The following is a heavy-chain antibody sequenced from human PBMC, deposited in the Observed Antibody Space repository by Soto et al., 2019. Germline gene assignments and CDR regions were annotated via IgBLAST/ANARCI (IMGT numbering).Heavy chain of an antibody. CDR3: ARYPPVGKWLVFVGGIDV. Sequence: SVKGGSKTLTVTFSSYASSWVRQAPGQGLEWMGGIIPIFGTANYAQKFQGRVTITADKSTSTAYMELSSLRSQDTAVYYCARYPPVGKWLVFVGGIDVWG. D-gene: IGHD6-19*01. CDR2: IIPIFGTA. V-gene: IGHV1-69*06. J-gene: IGHJ6*02. CDR1: TVTFSSYA.